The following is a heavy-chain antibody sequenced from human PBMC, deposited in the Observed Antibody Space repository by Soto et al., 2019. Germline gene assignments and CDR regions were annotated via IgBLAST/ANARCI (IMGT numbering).Heavy chain of an antibody. CDR1: GGSFSGYY. J-gene: IGHJ6*03. CDR3: AEGGYNYYYYMDV. V-gene: IGHV4-34*01. D-gene: IGHD2-15*01. CDR2: INHSGST. Sequence: SETLSLTCAVYGGSFSGYYWSWIRQPPGKGLEWIGEINHSGSTNYNPSLKSRVTISVDTSKNQFSLKLSSVTAADTAVYYCAEGGYNYYYYMDVWGKGTTVTVSS.